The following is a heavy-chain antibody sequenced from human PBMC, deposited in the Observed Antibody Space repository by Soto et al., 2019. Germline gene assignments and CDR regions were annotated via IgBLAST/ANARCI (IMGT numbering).Heavy chain of an antibody. D-gene: IGHD6-13*01. J-gene: IGHJ6*03. CDR1: CGSTRRYF. Sequence: ETLSLTCSVSCGSTRRYFWSWIRQPPGKGLEWIGYVYYIGNTNYNPSLESRVTISVDTSTNRFSLNLISATAADTAVYYCARKGAAACYAHYYMDVWGRGTAVTVSS. CDR3: ARKGAAACYAHYYMDV. V-gene: IGHV4-59*01. CDR2: VYYIGNT.